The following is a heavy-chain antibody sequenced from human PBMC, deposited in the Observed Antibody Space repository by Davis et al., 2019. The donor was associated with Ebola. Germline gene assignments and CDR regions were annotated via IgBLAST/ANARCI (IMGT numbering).Heavy chain of an antibody. J-gene: IGHJ4*02. Sequence: SETLSLTCAVSGGSISSYYWSWIRQPPGKGLEWIGYIYYSGSTNYNPSLKSRVTISVDTSKNQFSLKLSSVTAADTAVYYCARDIVYDSSGYYDDYWGQGTLVTVSS. CDR1: GGSISSYY. CDR2: IYYSGST. D-gene: IGHD3-22*01. CDR3: ARDIVYDSSGYYDDY. V-gene: IGHV4-59*01.